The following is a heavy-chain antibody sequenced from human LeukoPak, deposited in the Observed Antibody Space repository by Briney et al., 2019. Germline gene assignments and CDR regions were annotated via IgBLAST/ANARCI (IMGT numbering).Heavy chain of an antibody. V-gene: IGHV5-51*01. D-gene: IGHD3-22*01. CDR3: ARRDSSGYLIFDY. Sequence: GESLKISCKGSGYSFTSYWIGWVRQMPGKGLEWMGIIYPGDSDTRYSPSFQGQVSISADKSISTAYLQRTSLKASDTAMYYCARRDSSGYLIFDYWGQGTLVTVSS. CDR1: GYSFTSYW. J-gene: IGHJ4*02. CDR2: IYPGDSDT.